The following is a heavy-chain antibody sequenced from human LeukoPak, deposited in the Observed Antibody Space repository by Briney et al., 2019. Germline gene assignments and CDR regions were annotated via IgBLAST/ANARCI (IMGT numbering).Heavy chain of an antibody. D-gene: IGHD6-6*01. CDR1: GFTFSSYG. CDR3: AKLPSSSSGSFDY. V-gene: IGHV3-30*02. Sequence: GGSLRLSCAASGFTFSSYGMHWVRQAPGKGLEWVAFIRYDGSNKYYADSVKDRFTISRDNSKNTLYLQMNSLRAEDTAVYYCAKLPSSSSGSFDYWGQGTLVTVSS. J-gene: IGHJ4*02. CDR2: IRYDGSNK.